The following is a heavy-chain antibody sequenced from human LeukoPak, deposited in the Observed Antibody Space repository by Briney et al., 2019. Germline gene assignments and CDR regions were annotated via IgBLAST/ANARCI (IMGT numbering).Heavy chain of an antibody. J-gene: IGHJ4*01. D-gene: IGHD3-3*01. Sequence: ASVKVSCKASGGTFSSYAISWVRQAPGQGLEWMGGIIPIFGTANYAQKFQGRVTITADESTSTAYMELSGLRSEDTAVYYCARGPDFWSGYPKYYFDYWGQEPWSPSPQ. CDR3: ARGPDFWSGYPKYYFDY. V-gene: IGHV1-69*01. CDR2: IIPIFGTA. CDR1: GGTFSSYA.